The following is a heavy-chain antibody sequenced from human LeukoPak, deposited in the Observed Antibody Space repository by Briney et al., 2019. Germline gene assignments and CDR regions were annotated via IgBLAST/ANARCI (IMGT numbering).Heavy chain of an antibody. V-gene: IGHV3-15*01. CDR2: IKSKADGGTT. CDR1: GLPIADFA. Sequence: GGSLRLSCVASGLPIADFAMHWVRQAPGKGLEWVGRIKSKADGGTTDYAAPVKGRFTISRDDSKNTVYLQMNSLKIEDTAMYYCTTDDPVNRSWGQGTLVTVSS. CDR3: TTDDPVNRS. D-gene: IGHD2/OR15-2a*01. J-gene: IGHJ4*02.